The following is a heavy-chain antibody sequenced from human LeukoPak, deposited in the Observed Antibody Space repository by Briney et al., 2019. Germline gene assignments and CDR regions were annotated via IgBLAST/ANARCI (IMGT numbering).Heavy chain of an antibody. V-gene: IGHV3-21*01. CDR2: ITSTGSYT. CDR3: ARDPYSGAYGDSYYYYMDV. J-gene: IGHJ6*03. CDR1: GFTFSSYE. D-gene: IGHD1-26*01. Sequence: GGSLRLSCAASGFTFSSYEMNWVRQAPGKGLEWLSSITSTGSYTFYADSVKGRFTISRDNAKNSLYLQMNSLTAEDTAIYYCARDPYSGAYGDSYYYYMDVWGKGTTVTISS.